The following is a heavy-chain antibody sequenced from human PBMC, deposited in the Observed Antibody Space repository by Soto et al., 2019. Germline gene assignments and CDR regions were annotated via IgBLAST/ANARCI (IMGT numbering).Heavy chain of an antibody. CDR1: GGTFSSSA. D-gene: IGHD4-4*01. CDR3: ARDNDRLQLGGNYSYILDV. CDR2: IIPLFRTP. Sequence: QVQLVQSGAEMKEPGSSVKVSCKTSGGTFSSSAISWLRQAPGQGLEWMGGIIPLFRTPDYAQKFQGRVTIAAEESTSTAYMELSSLRSEDTAVYYCARDNDRLQLGGNYSYILDVWGQGTTITVSS. V-gene: IGHV1-69*12. J-gene: IGHJ6*02.